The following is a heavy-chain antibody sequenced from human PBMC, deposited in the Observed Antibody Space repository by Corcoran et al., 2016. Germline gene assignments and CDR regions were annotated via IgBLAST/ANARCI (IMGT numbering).Heavy chain of an antibody. Sequence: VQLVESGGGLVQPGGSLRISCAASGFTFTNYAMSWVRPTPGKGLEWVSGITSGGSSTYYADPVKGRFTISRDNSNNMLYLQMNSLRAEDTAIYYCANKAIAARPPMGWGQGTLVTVAS. CDR1: GFTFTNYA. CDR2: ITSGGSST. J-gene: IGHJ4*02. CDR3: ANKAIAARPPMG. V-gene: IGHV3-23*04. D-gene: IGHD6-6*01.